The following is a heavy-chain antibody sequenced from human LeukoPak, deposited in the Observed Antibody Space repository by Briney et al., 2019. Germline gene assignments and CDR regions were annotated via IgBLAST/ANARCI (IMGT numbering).Heavy chain of an antibody. CDR1: GGSISPYY. J-gene: IGHJ2*01. CDR3: ARRSMLLDYWYFDF. V-gene: IGHV4-59*08. Sequence: PSETLSLTCTVSGGSISPYYWIWIRQPPGKGLEYIGYVYYSGNSNYNPSLKSRLTISVDTSKNQFSLKLSSVTAADTAVYYCARRSMLLDYWYFDFWGRGTLVTVSS. D-gene: IGHD3-10*02. CDR2: VYYSGNS.